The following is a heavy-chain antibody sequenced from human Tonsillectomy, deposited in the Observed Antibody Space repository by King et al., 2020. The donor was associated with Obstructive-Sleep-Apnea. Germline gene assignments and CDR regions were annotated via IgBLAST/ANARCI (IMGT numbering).Heavy chain of an antibody. Sequence: VQLQESGPGLVKPSETLSLTCTVSGGSISIYYWSWIRQPPGKGLEWIGYIYYSGSTNYNPSLKSRVTISVDTSKTQFSLQLSSLTAADTAVYYCARESYYGSGTYDYWGQGTLVTVSS. D-gene: IGHD3-10*01. J-gene: IGHJ4*02. CDR1: GGSISIYY. CDR3: ARESYYGSGTYDY. V-gene: IGHV4-59*01. CDR2: IYYSGST.